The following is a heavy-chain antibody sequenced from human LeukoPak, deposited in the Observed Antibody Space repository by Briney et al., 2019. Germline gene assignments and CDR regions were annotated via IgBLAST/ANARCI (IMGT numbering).Heavy chain of an antibody. CDR1: GFTFSSYA. Sequence: PRGSLRLSCAASGFTFSSYAMSWVRQAPGKGLEWVSFISPSADRTSNADSVEGRFTISRDNPRNTLYLQMNSLRDEDTAVYYCAIMHGYYDGSGYWVQWGQGTLVTVSS. V-gene: IGHV3-23*01. CDR2: ISPSADRT. CDR3: AIMHGYYDGSGYWVQ. D-gene: IGHD3-22*01. J-gene: IGHJ4*02.